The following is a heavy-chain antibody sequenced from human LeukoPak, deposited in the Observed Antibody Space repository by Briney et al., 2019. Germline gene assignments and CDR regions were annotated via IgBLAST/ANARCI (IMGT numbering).Heavy chain of an antibody. V-gene: IGHV3-20*04. CDR3: TREQDREASATVVGDY. CDR1: GFTFDDYG. Sequence: WGSLRLSCAASGFTFDDYGMSWVRQVPGKGLEWVSGINWNGDSTGYADSVKGRFTISRDNAKNSLFLQMNSLRAEDTAVYYCTREQDREASATVVGDYWGQGTLVTVSS. D-gene: IGHD4-23*01. CDR2: INWNGDST. J-gene: IGHJ4*02.